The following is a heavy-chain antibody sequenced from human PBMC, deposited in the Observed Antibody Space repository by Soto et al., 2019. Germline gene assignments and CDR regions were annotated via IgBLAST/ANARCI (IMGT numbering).Heavy chain of an antibody. CDR3: ARLPGGDGAP. V-gene: IGHV4-59*11. D-gene: IGHD2-21*02. Sequence: QVLLQESGPGLVKPSETLSLTCTVSGGSISGHYWSWIRQPPGKGLEWIGYIYYIGSTNYNPSPRSRVTISLDTSKNQVSLKLNSVTAADTAVYYCARLPGGDGAPWGQGILVTVSS. CDR2: IYYIGST. J-gene: IGHJ5*02. CDR1: GGSISGHY.